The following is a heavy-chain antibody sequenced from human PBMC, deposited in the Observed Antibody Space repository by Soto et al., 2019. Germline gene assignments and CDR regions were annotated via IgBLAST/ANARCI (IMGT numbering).Heavy chain of an antibody. CDR1: GYTFTSYA. V-gene: IGHV1-3*01. Sequence: QVPLVQSGAEVKKPGASVKVSCKASGYTFTSYAMHWVRQAPGQRLEWMGWINAGNGNTKYSQKFQGRVTITRDTSASTAYMELSSLRSEDTAVYYCARDILGDRSSTSPADFDYWGQGTLVTVSS. D-gene: IGHD2-2*01. J-gene: IGHJ4*02. CDR2: INAGNGNT. CDR3: ARDILGDRSSTSPADFDY.